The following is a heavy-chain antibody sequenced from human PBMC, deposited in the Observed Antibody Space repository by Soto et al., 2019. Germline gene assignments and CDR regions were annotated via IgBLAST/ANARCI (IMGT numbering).Heavy chain of an antibody. Sequence: QVQLVQSGAEVKTPGAAVKVSCSASGYSFRTHGISWVRQAPGQGLEWMGWISTDDDKTNFPQKFQGRITMTTDASTSTAYMEMRSLRSDDTVMYFCARDLGYCNSSGCFRNWFDPWGQGTLVTVSS. J-gene: IGHJ5*02. CDR1: GYSFRTHG. D-gene: IGHD2-15*01. CDR3: ARDLGYCNSSGCFRNWFDP. CDR2: ISTDDDKT. V-gene: IGHV1-18*01.